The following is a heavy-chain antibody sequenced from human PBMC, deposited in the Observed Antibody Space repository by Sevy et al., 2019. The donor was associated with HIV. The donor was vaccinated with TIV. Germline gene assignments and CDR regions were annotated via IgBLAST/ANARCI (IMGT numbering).Heavy chain of an antibody. V-gene: IGHV4-34*01. CDR2: INHSGRT. CDR1: GGSFSGYY. Sequence: SETLSLTCAVYGGSFSGYYWSWIRQPPGKGLEWIGEINHSGRTNYNPSLKSRVTISVDTSKNQFSLKLSSVTAADTAVYYCAVGTRWGAGTADYWGQGTLVTVSS. D-gene: IGHD6-13*01. J-gene: IGHJ4*02. CDR3: AVGTRWGAGTADY.